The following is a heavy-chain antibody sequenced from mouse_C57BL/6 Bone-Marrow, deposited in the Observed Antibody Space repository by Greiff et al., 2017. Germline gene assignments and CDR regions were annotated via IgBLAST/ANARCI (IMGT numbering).Heavy chain of an antibody. J-gene: IGHJ2*01. Sequence: VHVKQSGPELVKPGASVKMSCKASGYTFTDYNMHWVKQSHGKSLEWIGYINPNNGGTSYNQKFKGKATLTVNKSSSTAYMELRSLTSEDSAVYYCARSGYDGYSFDYWGQGTTLTVSS. D-gene: IGHD2-3*01. CDR1: GYTFTDYN. CDR3: ARSGYDGYSFDY. V-gene: IGHV1-22*01. CDR2: INPNNGGT.